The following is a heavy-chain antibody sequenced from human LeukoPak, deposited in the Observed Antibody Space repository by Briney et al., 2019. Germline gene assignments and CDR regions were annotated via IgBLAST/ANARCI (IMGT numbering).Heavy chain of an antibody. CDR1: GFTFSDYY. Sequence: GGSLRLSCAASGFTFSDYYMSWIRQAPGKGLEWVSYISSSGSTIYYADSVKGRFTISRNNAKNSLYLQMNSLRAEDTAVYYCARDGYSRCTNGVCYISSGLGWGQGTLVTVSS. V-gene: IGHV3-11*01. J-gene: IGHJ4*02. CDR2: ISSSGSTI. CDR3: ARDGYSRCTNGVCYISSGLG. D-gene: IGHD2-8*01.